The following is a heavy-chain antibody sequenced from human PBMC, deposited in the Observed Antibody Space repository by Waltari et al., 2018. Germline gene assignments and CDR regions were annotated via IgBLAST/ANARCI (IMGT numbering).Heavy chain of an antibody. V-gene: IGHV1-8*02. CDR1: GYTFTSYE. CDR3: ARARRAIAVAGPDY. D-gene: IGHD6-19*01. J-gene: IGHJ4*02. Sequence: QVQLVQSGAEVKKPGASVKVSCKASGYTFTSYEINWVRQATGQGLEWMGWMNPNSGNTGYAQKFQGRVTMTRNTSISTAYMELSSLRSEDTAVYYCARARRAIAVAGPDYWGQGTLVTVSS. CDR2: MNPNSGNT.